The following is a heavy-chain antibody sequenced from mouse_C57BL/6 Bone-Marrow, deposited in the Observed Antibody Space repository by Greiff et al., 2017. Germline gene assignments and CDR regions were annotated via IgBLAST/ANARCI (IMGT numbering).Heavy chain of an antibody. V-gene: IGHV1-64*01. CDR3: AFYGSSPPFAY. Sequence: QVQLQQSGAELVKPGASVKLSCKASGYTFTSYWMHWVKQRPGQGLEWIGMIHPNSGSTNYNEKFKSKATLTVDKSSSTAYMQLSSLTSEDAAVYYCAFYGSSPPFAYWGQGTLVTVSA. D-gene: IGHD1-1*01. CDR2: IHPNSGST. CDR1: GYTFTSYW. J-gene: IGHJ3*01.